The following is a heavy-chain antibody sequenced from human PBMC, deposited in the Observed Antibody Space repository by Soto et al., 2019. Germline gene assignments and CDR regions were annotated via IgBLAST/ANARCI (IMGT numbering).Heavy chain of an antibody. CDR1: GGSFSGYY. Sequence: VQLQQWGAGLLKPSETLSLTCAVYGGSFSGYYWSWIRQTPGKGLEWIGEINHNGGSNYYPSLNDRVSISLDTSKNQFTLRVTSVTAADTAVYYCARGTWDLRFDPWGQGTPVTVSS. D-gene: IGHD1-26*01. J-gene: IGHJ5*02. CDR2: INHNGGS. CDR3: ARGTWDLRFDP. V-gene: IGHV4-34*01.